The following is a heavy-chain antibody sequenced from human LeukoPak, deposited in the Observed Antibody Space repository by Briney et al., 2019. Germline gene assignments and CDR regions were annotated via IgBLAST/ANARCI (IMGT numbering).Heavy chain of an antibody. CDR1: GGSFGGYY. CDR2: INHSGST. CDR3: ARGQMSYDFWSGYTNWFDP. D-gene: IGHD3-3*01. Sequence: SETLSLTCAVYGGSFGGYYWSWIRQPPGKGLEWIGEINHSGSTNYNPSLKSRVTISVDTSKNQFSLKLSSVTAADTAVYYCARGQMSYDFWSGYTNWFDPWGQGTLVTVSS. V-gene: IGHV4-34*01. J-gene: IGHJ5*02.